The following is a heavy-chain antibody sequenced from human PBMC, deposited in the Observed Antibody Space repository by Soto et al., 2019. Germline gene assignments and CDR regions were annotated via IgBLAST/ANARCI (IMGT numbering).Heavy chain of an antibody. CDR2: IWYDGSNK. CDR1: GFTFSSYG. J-gene: IGHJ3*02. V-gene: IGHV3-33*01. Sequence: WGSLRLSCAASGFTFSSYGMHWVRQAPGKGLEWVAVIWYDGSNKYYADSVKGRFTISRDNSKNTLYLQMNSLRAEDTAVYYCASDFSYGDYSVDAFDIWGQGTMVTVSS. D-gene: IGHD4-17*01. CDR3: ASDFSYGDYSVDAFDI.